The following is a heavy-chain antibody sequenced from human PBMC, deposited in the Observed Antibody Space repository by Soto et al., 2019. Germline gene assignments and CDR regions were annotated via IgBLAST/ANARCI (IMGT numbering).Heavy chain of an antibody. D-gene: IGHD6-19*01. CDR3: AKSLVLAVAGTAPLYNWFDP. J-gene: IGHJ5*02. CDR1: GFTFSSYG. Sequence: QVQLVESGGGVVQPGRSLRLSCAASGFTFSSYGMHWVRQAPGKGLEWVAVISYDGSNKYYPDSVKGRFTISRDNSKNSLYLQMNSLRAEDTAVYYCAKSLVLAVAGTAPLYNWFDPWGQGTLVTVSS. V-gene: IGHV3-30*18. CDR2: ISYDGSNK.